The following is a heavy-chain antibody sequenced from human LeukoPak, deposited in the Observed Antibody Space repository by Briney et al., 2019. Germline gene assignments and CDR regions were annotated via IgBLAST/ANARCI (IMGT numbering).Heavy chain of an antibody. J-gene: IGHJ4*02. D-gene: IGHD3-10*01. V-gene: IGHV3-21*01. CDR3: AWITTARGPPTH. Sequence: PGGSLRLSCAASGFTFSSYSMNWVRQAPGKGLEWVSSISSSSSYIYYADSVKGRFTISRGNAKNSLYLQMNSLRAEDTAVYYCAWITTARGPPTHWGQGTLVTVSS. CDR2: ISSSSSYI. CDR1: GFTFSSYS.